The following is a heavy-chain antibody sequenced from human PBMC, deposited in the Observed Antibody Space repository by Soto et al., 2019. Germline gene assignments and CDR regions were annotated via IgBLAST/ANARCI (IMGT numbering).Heavy chain of an antibody. CDR2: IYYSGNI. CDR3: ARTYGSGNWFDP. J-gene: IGHJ5*02. V-gene: IGHV4-39*07. Sequence: TSETLSLTCTVSGGSISSSSYYWGWIRQPPGKGLEWIGTIYYSGNIYYNPSLKSRVSISVDTSKNQFSLTLSSVTAADTAVYYCARTYGSGNWFDPWGQGTLVTVSS. D-gene: IGHD3-10*01. CDR1: GGSISSSSYY.